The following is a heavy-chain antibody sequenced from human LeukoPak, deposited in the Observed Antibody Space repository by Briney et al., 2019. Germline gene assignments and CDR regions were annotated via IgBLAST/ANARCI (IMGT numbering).Heavy chain of an antibody. Sequence: PGGSLRLSCAASGFTFSSYWMSWVRQAPGKGLEWVANIKQDGSEKYYVDSVKGRFTISRDNAKNSLYLQMNSLRAEDTAVYYCARGARYCSSTSCYTGFDYWGQGTLVTVSS. V-gene: IGHV3-7*01. CDR3: ARGARYCSSTSCYTGFDY. D-gene: IGHD2-2*02. J-gene: IGHJ4*02. CDR2: IKQDGSEK. CDR1: GFTFSSYW.